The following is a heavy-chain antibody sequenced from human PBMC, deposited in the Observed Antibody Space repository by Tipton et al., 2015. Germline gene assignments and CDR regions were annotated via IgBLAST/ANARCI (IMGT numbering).Heavy chain of an antibody. Sequence: QLVQSGAEVKKPGESLKISCKGSGYSFPIYWIGWVRQMPGKGLEWMGIIYPGDSDTIYSPSFQGQVTISADKSITTAYLQWSSLAASAAYIYSCARSGGGYNGYELFAFWGVGSVVAVAS. D-gene: IGHD5-12*01. V-gene: IGHV5-51*01. CDR2: IYPGDSDT. CDR1: GYSFPIYW. CDR3: ARSGGGYNGYELFAF. J-gene: IGHJ1*01.